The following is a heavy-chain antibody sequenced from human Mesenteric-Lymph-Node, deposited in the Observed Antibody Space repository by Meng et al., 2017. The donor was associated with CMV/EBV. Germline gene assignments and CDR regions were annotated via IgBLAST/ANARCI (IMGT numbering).Heavy chain of an antibody. CDR3: ARVTVVPAAIYYYYYYGMDV. CDR1: GFTFSSYH. CDR2: IKQDGSEK. J-gene: IGHJ6*02. D-gene: IGHD2-2*02. V-gene: IGHV3-7*01. Sequence: GESLKISCAASGFTFSSYHMHWVRQAPGKGLEWVANIKQDGSEKYYVDSVKGRFTISRDNAKNSLYLQMNSLRAEDTAVYYCARVTVVPAAIYYYYYYGMDVWGQGTTVTVSS.